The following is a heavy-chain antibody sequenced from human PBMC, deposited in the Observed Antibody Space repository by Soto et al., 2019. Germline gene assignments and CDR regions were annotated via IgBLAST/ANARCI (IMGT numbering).Heavy chain of an antibody. D-gene: IGHD2-15*01. V-gene: IGHV2-5*02. J-gene: IGHJ4*02. CDR1: GFSLSTNGVG. Sequence: SGPTLVNPTQALALTCTFSGFSLSTNGVGVGWIRQPPGEAPEWLAIVYWDEDKRYSPSMKSRLTITKDTSRQQVVLTITNMDPVDTATYYCAHSSRRASCRGGRCYYFDYWRQGTLVTVSS. CDR2: VYWDEDK. CDR3: AHSSRRASCRGGRCYYFDY.